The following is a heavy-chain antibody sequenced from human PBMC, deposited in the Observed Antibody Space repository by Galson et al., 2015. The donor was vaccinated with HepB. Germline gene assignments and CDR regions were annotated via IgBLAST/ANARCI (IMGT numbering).Heavy chain of an antibody. V-gene: IGHV3-23*01. CDR2: ISGSGDYT. J-gene: IGHJ4*02. CDR3: ARRSGKGFDY. CDR1: GFTFSSYA. D-gene: IGHD3-10*01. Sequence: SLRLSCAASGFTFSSYATNWVRQAPGKGLEWVSYISGSGDYTVYADSVKGRFTISRDSSNSTLFLQMNSLRVEDTAFYFCARRSGKGFDYWGQGTLVTVSS.